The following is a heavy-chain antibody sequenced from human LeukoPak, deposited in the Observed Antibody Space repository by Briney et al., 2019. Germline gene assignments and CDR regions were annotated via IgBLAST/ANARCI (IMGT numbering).Heavy chain of an antibody. J-gene: IGHJ4*02. CDR2: INHSGST. D-gene: IGHD6-13*01. V-gene: IGHV4-34*01. CDR1: GGSFSGYY. Sequence: SETLSLTCAVYGGSFSGYYWSWIRQPPGKGLEWIGEINHSGSTNYNPSLKSRVTISVDTSKNQFSLKLSSVTAADTAVYYCARVGQQPIKYFGYWGQGTLVTVSS. CDR3: ARVGQQPIKYFGY.